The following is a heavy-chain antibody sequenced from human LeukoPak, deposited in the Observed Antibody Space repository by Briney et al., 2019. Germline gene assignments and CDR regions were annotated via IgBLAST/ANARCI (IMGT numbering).Heavy chain of an antibody. CDR3: VNSSPGGGWLVSGNFDY. CDR1: GGSITSGNW. Sequence: SETLSLTCAVSGGSITSGNWWTWVRQPPGKGLEWIGEIYHSGSTNYNPSLKSRVTISVDTSKNQFSLKLSSVTVADTAVNYCVNSSPGGGWLVSGNFDYWGQGTLVTVSS. D-gene: IGHD6-19*01. J-gene: IGHJ4*02. CDR2: IYHSGST. V-gene: IGHV4-4*02.